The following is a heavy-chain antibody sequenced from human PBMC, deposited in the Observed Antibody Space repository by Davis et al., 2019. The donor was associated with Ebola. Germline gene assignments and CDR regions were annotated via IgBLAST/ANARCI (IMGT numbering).Heavy chain of an antibody. V-gene: IGHV3-23*01. D-gene: IGHD1-26*01. CDR1: GFTFSSYA. Sequence: PGGSLRLSCAASGFTFSSYAMTWVRQAPGKGLEWVSTISGVDDTTYYADSVQGRFTISRDKSKNTLFLQMNSPRAEDTAVYYCAKGIISGSHYYYYAMDVWGQGTTVTVFS. CDR3: AKGIISGSHYYYYAMDV. CDR2: ISGVDDTT. J-gene: IGHJ6*02.